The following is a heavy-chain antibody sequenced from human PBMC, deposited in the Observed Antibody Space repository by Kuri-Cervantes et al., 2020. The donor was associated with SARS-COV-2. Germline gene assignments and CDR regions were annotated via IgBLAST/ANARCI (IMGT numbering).Heavy chain of an antibody. J-gene: IGHJ6*02. D-gene: IGHD5-18*01. V-gene: IGHV3-30*18. CDR1: GFTFNTYR. Sequence: GGSLRLSCAASGFTFNTYRMHWVRQAPGKGLEWVSVISFDKNDKDYADSVQGRFTISRDNSKNTLYLQMNSLRDEDTAVYYCAKERTSGYSYGWNYYYYGMDVWGQGTTVTVSS. CDR3: AKERTSGYSYGWNYYYYGMDV. CDR2: ISFDKNDK.